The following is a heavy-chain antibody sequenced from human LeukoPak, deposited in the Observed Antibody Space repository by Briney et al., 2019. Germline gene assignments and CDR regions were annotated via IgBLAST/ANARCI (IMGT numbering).Heavy chain of an antibody. CDR2: ILYDGNNK. Sequence: GRSLRLSCAASDFSFSNYGMHRVRQAPGKGLEWVAVILYDGNNKHYAESVKGRFTISRDNSNNMLYLQMNSLRPEDTAVYYCAKDRLFGSGLNGPHYYYGMDVWGQGTTVTVSS. CDR3: AKDRLFGSGLNGPHYYYGMDV. V-gene: IGHV3-30*18. D-gene: IGHD1-26*01. J-gene: IGHJ6*02. CDR1: DFSFSNYG.